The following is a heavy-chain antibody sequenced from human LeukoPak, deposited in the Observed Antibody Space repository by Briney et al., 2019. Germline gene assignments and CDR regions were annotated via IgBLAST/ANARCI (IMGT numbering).Heavy chain of an antibody. V-gene: IGHV4-59*01. D-gene: IGHD5-18*01. CDR3: ARSVLGYSYGLHIDY. J-gene: IGHJ4*02. CDR1: GGSISSYY. CDR2: IHYRGST. Sequence: PSETLSLTCTVSGGSISSYYWSWIRQPPGKGLEWIGDIHYRGSTNYNPSLKSRVTISVDTSKNQFSLKLSSLTAADTAVYYCARSVLGYSYGLHIDYWGQGTLVTVSS.